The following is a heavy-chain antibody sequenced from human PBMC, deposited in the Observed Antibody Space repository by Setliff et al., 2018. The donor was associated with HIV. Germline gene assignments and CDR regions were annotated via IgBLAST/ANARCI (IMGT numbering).Heavy chain of an antibody. V-gene: IGHV3-48*01. CDR3: ARGHLDYNFWDEVLGNWFDP. D-gene: IGHD3-3*01. J-gene: IGHJ5*02. CDR1: GFPFSAYI. Sequence: GGSLRLSCAASGFPFSAYIMNWVRQAPGKGLEWISYISGSSTTIYYADSVKGRFIISRDNAKNSLYLQMNSLRAEDTAVYYCARGHLDYNFWDEVLGNWFDPWGQGTLVTVSS. CDR2: ISGSSTTI.